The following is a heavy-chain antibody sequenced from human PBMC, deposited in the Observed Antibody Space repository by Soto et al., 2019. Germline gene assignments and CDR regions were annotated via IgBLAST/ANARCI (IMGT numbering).Heavy chain of an antibody. V-gene: IGHV4-30-4*01. CDR2: IYYSGSA. J-gene: IGHJ4*02. CDR1: GGSISSGDYY. Sequence: SETLSLTCSVSGGSISSGDYYWSWVRQPPGKGLERIGYIYYSGSAYYNPSLKTRLAMSVDTSNNHFSLKLSSVTVADTAVYYCARINIAGTFYYDNWGQGTPVTVSS. CDR3: ARINIAGTFYYDN. D-gene: IGHD6-13*01.